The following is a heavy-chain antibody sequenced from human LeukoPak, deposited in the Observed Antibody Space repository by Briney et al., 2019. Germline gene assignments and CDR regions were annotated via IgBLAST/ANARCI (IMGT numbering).Heavy chain of an antibody. Sequence: PGGSLRLSCAASAFTFSSYGMSWVRQAPGKGLEWVSAISGSGGSTYYAESVKGRFTISRDNSRNTLYLRIKSLRAEDTAMYYCAKESTVTPGNVNWFDPWGQGTLVTVSS. CDR1: AFTFSSYG. CDR3: AKESTVTPGNVNWFDP. CDR2: ISGSGGST. V-gene: IGHV3-23*01. D-gene: IGHD4-17*01. J-gene: IGHJ5*02.